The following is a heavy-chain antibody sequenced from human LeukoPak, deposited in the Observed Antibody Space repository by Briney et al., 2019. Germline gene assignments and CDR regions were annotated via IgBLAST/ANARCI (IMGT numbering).Heavy chain of an antibody. CDR2: ISYDGSNK. Sequence: GRSLRLSCAASGFTFSSYGTHWVRQAPGKGLEWVAVISYDGSNKYYADSVKGRFTISRDNSKNTLYLQMNSLRAEDTAVYYCAKDSSSWYSRYFDYWGQGTLVTVSS. J-gene: IGHJ4*02. D-gene: IGHD6-13*01. V-gene: IGHV3-30*18. CDR3: AKDSSSWYSRYFDY. CDR1: GFTFSSYG.